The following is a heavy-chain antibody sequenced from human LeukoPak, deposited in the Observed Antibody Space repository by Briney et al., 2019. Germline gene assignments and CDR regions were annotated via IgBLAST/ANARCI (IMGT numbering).Heavy chain of an antibody. Sequence: GGSLRLCCAASGFTFSSYAMSWVRQAPGKGLEWVSAISGSGGSTYYADSVKGRFTISRDNSKNTLYLQMNSLRAEDTAVYYCANTKTKRYYYYGMDVWGQGTTVTVSS. D-gene: IGHD1-7*01. CDR1: GFTFSSYA. CDR2: ISGSGGST. V-gene: IGHV3-23*01. J-gene: IGHJ6*02. CDR3: ANTKTKRYYYYGMDV.